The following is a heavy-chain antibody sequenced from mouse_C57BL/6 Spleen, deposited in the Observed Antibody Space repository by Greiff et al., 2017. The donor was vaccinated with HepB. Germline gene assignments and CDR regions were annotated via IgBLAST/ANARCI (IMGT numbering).Heavy chain of an antibody. J-gene: IGHJ2*01. CDR2: INPNNGGT. Sequence: VQLQQSGPELVKPGASVKISCKASGYTFTDYYMNWVKQSHGKSLEWIGDINPNNGGTSYNQKFKGKATLTVDKSSSTAYMELRSLTSEDSAVYYCARGFTDFDYWGQDTTLTVSS. CDR1: GYTFTDYY. D-gene: IGHD1-1*01. V-gene: IGHV1-26*01. CDR3: ARGFTDFDY.